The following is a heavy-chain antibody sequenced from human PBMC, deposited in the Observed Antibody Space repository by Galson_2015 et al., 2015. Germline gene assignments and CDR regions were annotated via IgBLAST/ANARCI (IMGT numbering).Heavy chain of an antibody. CDR2: IYYSGST. D-gene: IGHD2-2*01. CDR1: GGSISSGSYY. J-gene: IGHJ3*02. CDR3: ARNDIVVVPAANPRVAFDI. Sequence: TLSLTCTVSGGSISSGSYYWSWIRQPPGKGLEWIGYIYYSGSTYYNPSLKSRVTISVDTSKNQFSLKLSSVTAADTAVYYCARNDIVVVPAANPRVAFDIWGQGTMVTVSS. V-gene: IGHV4-30-4*01.